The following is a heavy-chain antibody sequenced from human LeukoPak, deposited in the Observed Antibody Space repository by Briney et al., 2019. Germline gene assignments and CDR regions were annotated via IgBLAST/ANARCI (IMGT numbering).Heavy chain of an antibody. V-gene: IGHV4-61*02. J-gene: IGHJ4*02. Sequence: SQTLSLTCTVSGGSISSGSYYWSWIRQPAGKGLEWIGRIYTSGSTNYNPSLKSRVTISVDTSKNQFSLKLSSVTAADTAVYYCAREITLGDSGYDYGFDCWGQGTLVTVSS. CDR2: IYTSGST. CDR1: GGSISSGSYY. D-gene: IGHD5-12*01. CDR3: AREITLGDSGYDYGFDC.